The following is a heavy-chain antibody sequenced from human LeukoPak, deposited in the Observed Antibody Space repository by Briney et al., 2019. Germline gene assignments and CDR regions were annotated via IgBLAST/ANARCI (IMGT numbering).Heavy chain of an antibody. V-gene: IGHV4-39*01. D-gene: IGHD2-8*02. Sequence: SETLSLTCTVSGGSISSSSYYWGWIRQPPGKGLEWIGSIYYSGSTYYNPSLKSRVTISVDTSKNQFSLMLSSVTAADTAVYYCARRAYWSFDIWGQGTMVTVSS. J-gene: IGHJ3*02. CDR2: IYYSGST. CDR3: ARRAYWSFDI. CDR1: GGSISSSSYY.